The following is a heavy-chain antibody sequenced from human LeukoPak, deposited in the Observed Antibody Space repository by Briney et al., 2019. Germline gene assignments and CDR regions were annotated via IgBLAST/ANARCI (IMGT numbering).Heavy chain of an antibody. CDR3: ATYYYDSSGLYYFDY. D-gene: IGHD3-22*01. Sequence: VASVKVSCKASGYTFTGYYMHWVRQAPGQGLVWMGWINPNSGGTNYAQKFQGRVTMTRDTSISTAYMELSRLRSDDTAVYYCATYYYDSSGLYYFDYWGQGTLVTVSS. V-gene: IGHV1-2*02. CDR2: INPNSGGT. CDR1: GYTFTGYY. J-gene: IGHJ4*02.